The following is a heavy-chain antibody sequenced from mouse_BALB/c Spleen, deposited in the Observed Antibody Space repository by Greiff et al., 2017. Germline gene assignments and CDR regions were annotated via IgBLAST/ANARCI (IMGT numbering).Heavy chain of an antibody. Sequence: EVQVVESGGGLVKPGGSLKLSCAASGFAFSSYDMSWVRQTPEKRLEWVAYISSGGGSTYYPDTVKGRFIISRDNAKNTLYLQMSSLKSEDTAMYYCARQGYAGYAMDCWGQGTSVTVSA. D-gene: IGHD2-14*01. CDR3: ARQGYAGYAMDC. J-gene: IGHJ4*01. V-gene: IGHV5-12-1*01. CDR1: GFAFSSYD. CDR2: ISSGGGST.